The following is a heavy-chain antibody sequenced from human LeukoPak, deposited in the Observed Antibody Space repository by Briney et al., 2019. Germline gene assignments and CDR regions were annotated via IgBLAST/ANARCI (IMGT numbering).Heavy chain of an antibody. CDR1: GGSISSGDYY. J-gene: IGHJ6*02. V-gene: IGHV4-30-4*01. CDR2: IYYSGST. D-gene: IGHD5-18*01. CDR3: ARDLGYSYGYYYYYGMDV. Sequence: PSETLSLTCTVSGGSISSGDYYWSWIRQPPGKGLEWIGYIYYSGSTYYNPSLKSRVTISVDTSENQFSLKLSSVTAADTAVYYCARDLGYSYGYYYYYGMDVWGQGTTVTVSS.